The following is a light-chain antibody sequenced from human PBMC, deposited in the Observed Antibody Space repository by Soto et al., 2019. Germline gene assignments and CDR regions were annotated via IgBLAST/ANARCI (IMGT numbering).Light chain of an antibody. CDR1: SSDIGTYNY. Sequence: SAPTQPASVSGSPEQSIAISCTGTSSDIGTYNYVSWYQQQPGKAPKLIIYDVTNRPSGVSDRVSGSKSGNTASLTISGLQAEDEADYYCSSYTTSATYVFGTGTKLTVL. CDR3: SSYTTSATYV. V-gene: IGLV2-14*01. CDR2: DVT. J-gene: IGLJ1*01.